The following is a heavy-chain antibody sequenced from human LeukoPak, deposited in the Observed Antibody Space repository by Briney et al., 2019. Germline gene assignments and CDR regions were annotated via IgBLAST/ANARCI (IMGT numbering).Heavy chain of an antibody. CDR3: ARALSYMQQLAEYFQH. CDR1: GYTFTGYY. D-gene: IGHD6-13*01. V-gene: IGHV1-2*02. CDR2: INPNSGGT. J-gene: IGHJ1*01. Sequence: GASVKVSCKASGYTFTGYYMHWVRQAPGQGLEWMGWINPNSGGTNYAQKFQGRVTMTRDTSISAAYMELSRLRSDDTAVYYCARALSYMQQLAEYFQHWGQGTLVTVSS.